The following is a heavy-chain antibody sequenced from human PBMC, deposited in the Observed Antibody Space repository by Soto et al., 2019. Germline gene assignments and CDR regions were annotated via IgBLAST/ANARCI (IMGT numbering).Heavy chain of an antibody. CDR3: ARQGWSNVDY. D-gene: IGHD6-19*01. V-gene: IGHV4-59*08. CDR2: IYYSGNT. Sequence: QVQLQESGPGLVKPSETLSLTCTVSGGSISSHFWSWIRQPPGKGLEWIGYIYYSGNTNYNPSLRSRVTISVDTSKNQFSLKLNSVTAADTVVYYCARQGWSNVDYWGQGTLVTVSS. J-gene: IGHJ4*02. CDR1: GGSISSHF.